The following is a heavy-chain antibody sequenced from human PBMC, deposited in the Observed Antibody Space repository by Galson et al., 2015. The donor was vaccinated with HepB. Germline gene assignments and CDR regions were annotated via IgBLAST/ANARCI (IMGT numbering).Heavy chain of an antibody. J-gene: IGHJ4*02. D-gene: IGHD2-15*01. CDR2: ITSSGANT. V-gene: IGHV3-23*01. Sequence: LRLSCAASGFTFTRYAMTWVRQAPGKGLEWVSSITSSGANTYYTDSVKGRFTISRDNSRNTLLLQLNSLRAEDTAVYYCAKDGIMVANNPYQLHFWGQGTLVGVSS. CDR1: GFTFTRYA. CDR3: AKDGIMVANNPYQLHF.